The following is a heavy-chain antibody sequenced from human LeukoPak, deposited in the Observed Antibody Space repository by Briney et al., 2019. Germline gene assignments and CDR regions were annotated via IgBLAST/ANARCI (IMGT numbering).Heavy chain of an antibody. D-gene: IGHD2-8*01. J-gene: IGHJ2*01. CDR3: ARHGGIVLMVYAIRAAAAPGEYFDL. CDR1: GGSISPYC. V-gene: IGHV4-59*08. Sequence: SETLSLTCTVSGGSISPYCWSWIRQPPGKGLEWIGYICYSGSTNYNPSLKSRVTMSVDTSKNQFSLELTSVTAADTAVYYCARHGGIVLMVYAIRAAAAPGEYFDLWGRGTLVTVSS. CDR2: ICYSGST.